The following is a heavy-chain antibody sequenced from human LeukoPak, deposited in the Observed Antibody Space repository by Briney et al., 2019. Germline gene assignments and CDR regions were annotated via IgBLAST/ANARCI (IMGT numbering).Heavy chain of an antibody. Sequence: GGSLRLSCAVSGFTFSSYSMNWVRQAPGKGLEWVSSISSSSSYIYYADSVKGRFTISRDNAKNSLYLQMNSLRAEDTAVYYCARDPALRYSHYYMDVWGKGTTVTVSS. CDR1: GFTFSSYS. CDR2: ISSSSSYI. CDR3: ARDPALRYSHYYMDV. V-gene: IGHV3-21*01. J-gene: IGHJ6*03. D-gene: IGHD3-9*01.